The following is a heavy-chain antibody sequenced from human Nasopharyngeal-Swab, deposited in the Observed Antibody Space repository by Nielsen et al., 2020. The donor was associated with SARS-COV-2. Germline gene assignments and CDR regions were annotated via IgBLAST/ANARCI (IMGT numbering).Heavy chain of an antibody. CDR3: ARDTYHFWSGYRYFDS. V-gene: IGHV3-30*04. J-gene: IGHJ4*02. Sequence: GESLKISCAASGFTFSTYTMHWVRQAPGKGLEWVAVVSYDGGNKYCADSVKGRFTISRDNSKNSLYLQINSLRVEDTAMYYCARDTYHFWSGYRYFDSWGQGTLVTVSS. D-gene: IGHD3-3*01. CDR1: GFTFSTYT. CDR2: VSYDGGNK.